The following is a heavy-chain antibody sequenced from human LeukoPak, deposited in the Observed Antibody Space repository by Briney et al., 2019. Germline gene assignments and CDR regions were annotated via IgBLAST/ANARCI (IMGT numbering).Heavy chain of an antibody. Sequence: ASVKVSCETSGYRFTGYYLHWVRQAPGQGLEWMGWMNPKSGATDYARKFQGRVTMTRDTSISTAYMELTRLRSDDTAVYFCARGSDYDDYFYMDFWGKGTTVTVSS. V-gene: IGHV1-2*02. CDR2: MNPKSGAT. J-gene: IGHJ6*03. CDR1: GYRFTGYY. CDR3: ARGSDYDDYFYMDF.